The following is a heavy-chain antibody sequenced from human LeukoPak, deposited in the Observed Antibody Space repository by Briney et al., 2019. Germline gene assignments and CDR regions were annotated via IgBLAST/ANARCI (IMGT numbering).Heavy chain of an antibody. CDR3: ARAGPDVLRYFDWPIDY. D-gene: IGHD3-9*01. CDR1: GYSFTSYD. V-gene: IGHV1-8*01. CDR2: INPNSGNT. Sequence: WASVKVSCKASGYSFTSYDLNWVRQATGQGLEWMGWINPNSGNTGYAQKFQGRVTITADESTSTAYMELSRLRSDDTAVYYCARAGPDVLRYFDWPIDYWGQGTLVTVSS. J-gene: IGHJ4*02.